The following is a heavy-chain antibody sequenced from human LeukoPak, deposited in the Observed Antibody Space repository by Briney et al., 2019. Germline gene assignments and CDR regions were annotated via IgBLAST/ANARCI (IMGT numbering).Heavy chain of an antibody. CDR3: ARDISPLRLPDY. V-gene: IGHV1-8*01. CDR2: MNPNSGNT. D-gene: IGHD6-25*01. CDR1: GYTFTSYD. Sequence: ASVKVSCKASGYTFTSYDINWVRQATGQGLEWMGWMNPNSGNTGYAQKFQGRVTMTRNTSISTAYMELSSLRSEDTAVYYCARDISPLRLPDYWGQGTLVTVSS. J-gene: IGHJ4*02.